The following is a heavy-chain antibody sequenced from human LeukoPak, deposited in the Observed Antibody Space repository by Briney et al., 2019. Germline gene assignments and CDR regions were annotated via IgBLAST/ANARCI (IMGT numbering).Heavy chain of an antibody. V-gene: IGHV1-46*01. CDR3: ARDSLSLGGIDY. Sequence: GASVKVSCKASGYTFTSYDINWARQATGQGLEWMGIINPSGGSTSYAQKFQGRVTMTRDTSTSTVYMELSSLRSEDTAVYYCARDSLSLGGIDYWGQGTLVTVSS. D-gene: IGHD3-16*01. CDR2: INPSGGST. J-gene: IGHJ4*02. CDR1: GYTFTSYD.